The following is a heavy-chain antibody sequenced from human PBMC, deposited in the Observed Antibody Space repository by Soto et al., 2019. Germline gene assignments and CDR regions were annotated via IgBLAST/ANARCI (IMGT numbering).Heavy chain of an antibody. V-gene: IGHV1-18*01. CDR1: GYSFPKYG. CDR3: ARYEYSSSRWYFDY. J-gene: IGHJ4*02. CDR2: IIGYNANT. Sequence: ASVKVSCKASGYSFPKYGITWVRQAPGQGLEWMGWIIGYNANTNYAQKFQGRVTMTTDISTSTVYMDLRSLRSDDTAVYYCARYEYSSSRWYFDYWGQGTLVTVSS. D-gene: IGHD6-6*01.